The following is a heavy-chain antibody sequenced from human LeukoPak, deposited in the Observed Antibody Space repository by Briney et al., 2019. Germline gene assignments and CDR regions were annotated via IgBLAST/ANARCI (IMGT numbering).Heavy chain of an antibody. D-gene: IGHD6-19*01. V-gene: IGHV4-34*01. CDR1: GGSFSGYY. Sequence: PSETLSLTCAVYGGSFSGYYWSWIRQPPGKGLEWIGEINHSGSTNYNPSLKSRVTISVDTSKNQFSLKLSSVTAADTAVYYCARDLEQWLSMWYYFDYWGQGTLVTVSS. J-gene: IGHJ4*02. CDR3: ARDLEQWLSMWYYFDY. CDR2: INHSGST.